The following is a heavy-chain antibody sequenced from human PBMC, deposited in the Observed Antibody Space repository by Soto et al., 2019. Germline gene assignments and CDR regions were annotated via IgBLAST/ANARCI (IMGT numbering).Heavy chain of an antibody. CDR2: IYYSGST. CDR3: ARSGRAVRGVNGYGMDV. V-gene: IGHV4-39*01. Sequence: PSETLALTCTVACGSISSSSYYWGWIRQPPGKGLEWIGSIYYSGSTYYNPSLKSRVTISVDTSKNQFSLKLSSVTAADTAVYYCARSGRAVRGVNGYGMDVWGQGTTVTVSS. CDR1: CGSISSSSYY. D-gene: IGHD3-10*01. J-gene: IGHJ6*02.